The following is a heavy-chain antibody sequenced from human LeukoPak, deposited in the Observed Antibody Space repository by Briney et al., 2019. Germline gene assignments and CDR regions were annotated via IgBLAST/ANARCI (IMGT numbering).Heavy chain of an antibody. V-gene: IGHV3-23*01. J-gene: IGHJ4*02. CDR3: AKDRGASDADYFDC. CDR2: ISGGADRT. CDR1: GFTFSNHA. D-gene: IGHD4/OR15-4a*01. Sequence: GGSLRLSCEASGFTFSNHAMSWVRQAPGKGLEWVSAISGGADRTYYADSVKGRFTISKDNSKDTPYLQMDSLRAEDTAVYYCAKDRGASDADYFDCWGQGTLVTVSS.